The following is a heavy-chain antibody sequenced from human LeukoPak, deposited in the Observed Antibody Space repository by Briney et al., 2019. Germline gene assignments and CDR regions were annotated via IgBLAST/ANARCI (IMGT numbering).Heavy chain of an antibody. CDR2: IYHSGST. J-gene: IGHJ4*02. V-gene: IGHV4-30-2*01. CDR3: ARGRRWLQIGLDY. D-gene: IGHD5-24*01. Sequence: PSEILSLTCSVAGSSISNGGHSWSWIRQPPGKGLELIGYIYHSGSTYYNPSLKSRVTISVDRSKNQFSLKLSSVTAADTAVYYCARGRRWLQIGLDYWGQGTLVTVSS. CDR1: GSSISNGGHS.